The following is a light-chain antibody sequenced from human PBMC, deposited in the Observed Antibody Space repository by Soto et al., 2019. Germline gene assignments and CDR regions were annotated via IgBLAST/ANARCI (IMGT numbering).Light chain of an antibody. Sequence: EIVLTQSPGTLSLSPGERATLSCRASQSVIYLAWYQQKPGQAPSLLIHDASNRATDIPDRFSGSGSGTDITLTISRLEPEDFAVYYCQQYGRAPLTFGQGTKVEMK. CDR3: QQYGRAPLT. V-gene: IGKV3-20*01. CDR1: QSVIY. CDR2: DAS. J-gene: IGKJ1*01.